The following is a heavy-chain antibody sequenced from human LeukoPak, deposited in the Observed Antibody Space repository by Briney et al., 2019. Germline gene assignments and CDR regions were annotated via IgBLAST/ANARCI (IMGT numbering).Heavy chain of an antibody. D-gene: IGHD4-23*01. CDR2: ISDDGINK. CDR3: ARDYGGNSDFGY. V-gene: IGHV3-30-3*01. CDR1: GFTFSSYS. Sequence: QTGRSLRLSCAASGFTFSSYSMHWVRQAPGKGLEWVAVISDDGINKYYADSVKGRFTISRGNSRNTLYLQMNSLRAEDTAVYYCARDYGGNSDFGYWGQGTLVTVSS. J-gene: IGHJ4*02.